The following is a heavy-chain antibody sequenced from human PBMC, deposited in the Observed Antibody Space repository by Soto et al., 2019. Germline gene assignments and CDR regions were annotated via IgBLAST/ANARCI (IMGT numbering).Heavy chain of an antibody. J-gene: IGHJ5*02. CDR1: GGSFSGYY. Sequence: TSETLSLTCAVYGGSFSGYYWSWIRQPPGKGLEWIGEINHSGSTNYNPSLKSRVTISVDTSKNQFSLKLSSVTAADTAVYYCARGYYDSSGYSNNWFDPWGQGTLVTVSS. V-gene: IGHV4-34*01. CDR2: INHSGST. D-gene: IGHD3-22*01. CDR3: ARGYYDSSGYSNNWFDP.